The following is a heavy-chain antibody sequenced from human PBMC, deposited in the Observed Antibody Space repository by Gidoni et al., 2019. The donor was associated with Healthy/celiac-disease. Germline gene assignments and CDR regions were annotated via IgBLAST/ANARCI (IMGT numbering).Heavy chain of an antibody. CDR3: AREGAGVLSSIAARHLDY. V-gene: IGHV3-33*01. CDR1: GFTFSSYG. Sequence: QVQLVESGGGVVQPGRSLRLSCAASGFTFSSYGMHWVRQAPGKGLEWVAVIWYDGSNKYYADSVKGRFTISRDNSKNTLYLQMNSLRAEDTAVYYCAREGAGVLSSIAARHLDYWGQGTLVTVSS. J-gene: IGHJ4*02. CDR2: IWYDGSNK. D-gene: IGHD6-6*01.